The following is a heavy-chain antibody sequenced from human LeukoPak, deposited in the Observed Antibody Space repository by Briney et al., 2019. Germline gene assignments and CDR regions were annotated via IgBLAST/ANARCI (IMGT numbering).Heavy chain of an antibody. J-gene: IGHJ3*02. CDR1: GFTVSSNY. V-gene: IGHV3-53*01. CDR3: GKSSSSYGNDALDI. Sequence: GGSLRLSCAASGFTVSSNYISWVRQAPGKGLEWVSVIYSGGSTYYADSVKGRFTISRDNSRNTLYLHMNSLTADDTAVYYCGKSSSSYGNDALDIWGQGTMVTVSS. D-gene: IGHD5-18*01. CDR2: IYSGGST.